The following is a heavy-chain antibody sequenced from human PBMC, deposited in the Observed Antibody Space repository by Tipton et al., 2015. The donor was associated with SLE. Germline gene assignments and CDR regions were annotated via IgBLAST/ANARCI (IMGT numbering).Heavy chain of an antibody. D-gene: IGHD3-16*01. J-gene: IGHJ4*02. CDR2: IYFSGST. Sequence: TLSLTCVVSGGSISSNSYFWSWIRQPPGKGLEWIGSIYFSGSTYYNPSLKSRVTISVDTSKNRFSLNLSSVTAADTAVYYCARAIGVNYFNFWGQGILVNVSP. CDR3: ARAIGVNYFNF. CDR1: GGSISSNSYF. V-gene: IGHV4-39*07.